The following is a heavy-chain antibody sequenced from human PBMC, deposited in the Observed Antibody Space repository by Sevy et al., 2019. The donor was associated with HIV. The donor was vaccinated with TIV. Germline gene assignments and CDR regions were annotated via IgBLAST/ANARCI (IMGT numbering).Heavy chain of an antibody. CDR2: ISSGSSFI. V-gene: IGHV3-21*01. D-gene: IGHD2-2*01. CDR3: ARVGLGDCSGTNCSPNDY. CDR1: GFSISGYT. J-gene: IGHJ4*02. Sequence: GGSLRLSCAASGFSISGYTMNWVHQAPGKDLEWVSSISSGSSFIYYADSLKGRFIISRDNARNLLYLQMNSLRVEDTAVYYCARVGLGDCSGTNCSPNDYWGQGTLVTVSS.